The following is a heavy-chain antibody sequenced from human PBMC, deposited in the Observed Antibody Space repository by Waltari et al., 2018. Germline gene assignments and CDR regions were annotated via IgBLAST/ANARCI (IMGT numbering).Heavy chain of an antibody. V-gene: IGHV3-30*01. J-gene: IGHJ4*02. Sequence: QVQLVESGGGVVQPGRSLRLSCVASGFTFSNSAMQWVRQAPGKGLEWVAVVSYDGNNKFYAEDSVKGRFTISRDNSKSTVSLQMTSLRPEDTAVYYCARGGVAVSDPFDDWGQGTLVTVSA. CDR2: VSYDGNNK. CDR3: ARGGVAVSDPFDD. CDR1: GFTFSNSA. D-gene: IGHD6-19*01.